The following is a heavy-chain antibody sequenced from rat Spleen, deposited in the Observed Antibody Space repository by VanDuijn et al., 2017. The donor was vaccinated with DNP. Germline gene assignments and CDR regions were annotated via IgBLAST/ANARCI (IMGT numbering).Heavy chain of an antibody. V-gene: IGHV5-22*01. CDR2: IRYDGGST. D-gene: IGHD1-2*01. CDR1: GFTFSDYY. J-gene: IGHJ3*01. CDR3: ATHRLADISSWDWFAY. Sequence: EVHLVESGGGLVQPGRSLKLSCVASGFTFSDYYMAWVRQAPTKGLEWVAYIRYDGGSTYYGDSVKGRFTISRDNAKSTLYLQMDSLRSEDTATYYCATHRLADISSWDWFAYWGQGTLVTVSS.